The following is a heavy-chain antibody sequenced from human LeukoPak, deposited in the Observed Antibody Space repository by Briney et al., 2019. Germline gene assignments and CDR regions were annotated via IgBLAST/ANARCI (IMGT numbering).Heavy chain of an antibody. CDR1: GGSISTGSYY. CDR3: ARSTTVTTYYYYYMDV. CDR2: IYTSGST. D-gene: IGHD4-17*01. J-gene: IGHJ6*03. Sequence: SETLSLTCTVSGGSISTGSYYWNWIRQPAGKGLEWIGRIYTSGSTNYNPSLKSRVTISVDTSKNQFSLKLSSVTAADTAVHYCARSTTVTTYYYYYMDVWGKGTTVTVSS. V-gene: IGHV4-61*02.